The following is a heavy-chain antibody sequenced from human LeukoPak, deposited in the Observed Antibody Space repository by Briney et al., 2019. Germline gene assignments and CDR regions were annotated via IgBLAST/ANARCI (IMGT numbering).Heavy chain of an antibody. Sequence: SETLSLTCTVSGGSISSYYWSWIRQPPGKGLEWIGYIYYSGGTNYNPSLKSRVTISVDTSKNQFSLKLSSVTAADTAVYYCAGGRSSRYFDLWGRGTLVTVSS. CDR3: AGGRSSRYFDL. CDR1: GGSISSYY. CDR2: IYYSGGT. J-gene: IGHJ2*01. V-gene: IGHV4-59*08. D-gene: IGHD6-13*01.